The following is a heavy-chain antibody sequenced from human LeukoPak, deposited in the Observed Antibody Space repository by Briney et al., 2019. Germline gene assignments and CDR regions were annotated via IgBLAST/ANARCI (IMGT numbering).Heavy chain of an antibody. Sequence: PGGSLRLSCAASGFSFGKYWMSWVRQAPGKGLEWVANIKLDGSEKNYVDSVKGRFTISRDNTKNPLYLQMNSLRAEDTAVFYCARDQYDTWSRRGNFDSWGQGTLVIVSS. D-gene: IGHD3/OR15-3a*01. CDR1: GFSFGKYW. J-gene: IGHJ4*02. CDR3: ARDQYDTWSRRGNFDS. V-gene: IGHV3-7*03. CDR2: IKLDGSEK.